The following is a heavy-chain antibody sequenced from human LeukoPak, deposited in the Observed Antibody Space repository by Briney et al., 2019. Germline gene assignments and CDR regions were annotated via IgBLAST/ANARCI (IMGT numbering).Heavy chain of an antibody. CDR3: ARGFVVVPSDY. CDR1: GFTLSSYS. V-gene: IGHV3-48*01. J-gene: IGHJ4*02. CDR2: ISSSSSTI. Sequence: GGSLRLSCAASGFTLSSYSMNWVRQAPGKGLERVSYISSSSSTIYYADSVKGRFTISRDNAKNSLYLQMNSLRAEDTAVYYCARGFVVVPSDYWGQGTLVTVSS. D-gene: IGHD2-2*01.